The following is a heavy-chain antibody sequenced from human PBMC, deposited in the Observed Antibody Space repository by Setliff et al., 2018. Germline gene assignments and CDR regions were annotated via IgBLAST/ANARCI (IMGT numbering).Heavy chain of an antibody. CDR2: INHRGST. J-gene: IGHJ1*01. CDR1: GGTFSDYY. Sequence: SETLSLTCAAYGGTFSDYYWTWIRQTPGKGLEWIGEINHRGSTNNNPSLKSRVTISIDTSKDQFSLKLISMSAADTAVYYCARGRNVAARLLDSWGQGTLVTVSS. V-gene: IGHV4-34*01. CDR3: ARGRNVAARLLDS. D-gene: IGHD6-6*01.